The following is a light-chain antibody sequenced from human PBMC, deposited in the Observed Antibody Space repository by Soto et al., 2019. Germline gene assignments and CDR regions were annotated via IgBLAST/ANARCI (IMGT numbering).Light chain of an antibody. J-gene: IGLJ1*01. CDR1: SSDVGGYTY. CDR2: EVS. CDR3: CAYTCSSTYV. Sequence: QSILSQPASESGYPGQPINISYTGTSSDVGGYTYVSWYQQHPGKAPKLMIYEVSDRPSGVSNRFSGSKSGNTASLTISGLRAEDEADYYCCAYTCSSTYVFGTGPKVTVL. V-gene: IGLV2-14*01.